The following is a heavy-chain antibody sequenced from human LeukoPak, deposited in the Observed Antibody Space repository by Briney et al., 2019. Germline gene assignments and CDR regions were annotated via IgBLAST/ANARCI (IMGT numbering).Heavy chain of an antibody. J-gene: IGHJ6*03. V-gene: IGHV3-33*06. D-gene: IGHD3-3*01. CDR3: AKGPTQVLRFLRDGKTYYMDV. Sequence: GGSLRLSCAASGFTFSNYGMHWVRQAPGRGLECVAVIWYDGKHQYYADSVKGRFNISRDNPKNMLYLQMNSLRVEDTAVYYCAKGPTQVLRFLRDGKTYYMDVWGKGTSVLVS. CDR2: IWYDGKHQ. CDR1: GFTFSNYG.